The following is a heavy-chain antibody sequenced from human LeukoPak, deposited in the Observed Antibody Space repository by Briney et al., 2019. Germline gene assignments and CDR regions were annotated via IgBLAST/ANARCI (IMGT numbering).Heavy chain of an antibody. J-gene: IGHJ4*02. Sequence: ASVKVSCKASGYTFTGYYMHWVRQAPGQGLEWMGWINPNSGGTNYAQKFQGRVTMTRDTSTSTVYMELSSLRSEDTAVYYCARGLGGSYVSAHFDYWGQGTLVTVSS. CDR2: INPNSGGT. D-gene: IGHD1-26*01. CDR1: GYTFTGYY. CDR3: ARGLGGSYVSAHFDY. V-gene: IGHV1-2*02.